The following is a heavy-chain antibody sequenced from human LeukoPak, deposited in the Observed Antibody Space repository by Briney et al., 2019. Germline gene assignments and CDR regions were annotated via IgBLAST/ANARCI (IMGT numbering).Heavy chain of an antibody. V-gene: IGHV4-59*01. D-gene: IGHD1-26*01. CDR1: GGSISSYY. CDR3: ARDRKVGATVYYGMDV. J-gene: IGHJ6*02. CDR2: IYYSGST. Sequence: SETLSLTCTVSGGSISSYYWSWIRQPPGKGLEWIGSIYYSGSTNYNPSLKSRVTISIDTSKNQFSPKLSSVTAADTAVYYCARDRKVGATVYYGMDVWGQGTTVTVSS.